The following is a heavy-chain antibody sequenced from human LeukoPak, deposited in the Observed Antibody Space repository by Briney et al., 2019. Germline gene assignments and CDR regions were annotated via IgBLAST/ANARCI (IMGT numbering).Heavy chain of an antibody. CDR2: INQSGTT. V-gene: IGHV4-34*01. J-gene: IGHJ4*02. Sequence: SETLSLTCAVYGGSFSGYYWTWTRQTSGKGLEWIGEINQSGTTNYSPSLKSRVTISVDTSKNQFSLKLRTVTAADAAVHYCARARETEAIDSWGQGTLVTVSS. CDR3: ARARETEAIDS. D-gene: IGHD6-25*01. CDR1: GGSFSGYY.